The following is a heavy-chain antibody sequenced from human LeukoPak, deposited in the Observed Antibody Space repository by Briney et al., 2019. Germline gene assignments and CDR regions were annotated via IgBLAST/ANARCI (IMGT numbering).Heavy chain of an antibody. CDR2: INAGNGNT. V-gene: IGHV1-3*01. CDR1: GYTFTSYA. CDR3: ARDRVPNYYGMDV. D-gene: IGHD2-2*01. J-gene: IGHJ6*02. Sequence: PGGSLRLSCAASGYTFTSYAMHWVRQAPGQRLEWMGWINAGNGNTKYSQKFQGRVTITRDTSASTAYMELSSLRSEDTAVYYCARDRVPNYYGMDVWGQGTTVTVSS.